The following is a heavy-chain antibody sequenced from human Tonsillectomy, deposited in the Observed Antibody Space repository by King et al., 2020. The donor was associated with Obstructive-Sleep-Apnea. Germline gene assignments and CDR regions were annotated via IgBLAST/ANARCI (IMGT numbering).Heavy chain of an antibody. D-gene: IGHD2-21*02. CDR3: AREHIVVVTAQTPIDS. CDR1: GYTFTSYY. CDR2: INPSGGST. V-gene: IGHV1-46*01. Sequence: VQLVESGAEVKKPGASVKVSCKASGYTFTSYYMHWVRQAPGQGLEWMGIINPSGGSTSYAQKFQGRVTMTRDTSTSTGYMELGSLRSEDTAVYYCAREHIVVVTAQTPIDSWGQGTLVTVSS. J-gene: IGHJ4*02.